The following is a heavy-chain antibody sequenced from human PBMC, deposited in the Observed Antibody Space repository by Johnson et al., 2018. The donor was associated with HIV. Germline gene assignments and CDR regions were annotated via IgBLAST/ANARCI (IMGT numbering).Heavy chain of an antibody. CDR1: GFTFSNYA. CDR3: ARETMVQGGPHDAFDI. D-gene: IGHD3-10*01. Sequence: VQLVESGGGVVQPGGSLRLSCAASGFTFSNYAMNWVRQAPGKGLEWVSAISGGGGGSTIYYADSVKGRFTISRDNAKNSLYLQMNSLGAEDTAVYYCARETMVQGGPHDAFDIWGQGTMVTVSS. J-gene: IGHJ3*02. CDR2: ISGGGGGSTI. V-gene: IGHV3-48*04.